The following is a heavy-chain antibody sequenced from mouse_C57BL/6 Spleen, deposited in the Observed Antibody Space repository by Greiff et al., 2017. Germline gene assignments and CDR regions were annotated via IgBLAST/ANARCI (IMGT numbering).Heavy chain of an antibody. CDR3: ARLRTYDGYPYFDY. D-gene: IGHD2-3*01. Sequence: QVQLKQSGAELARPGASVKLSCKASGYTFTSYGISWVKQRTGQGLEWIGEIYPRSGNTYYNEKFKGKATLTADKSSSTAYMELRSLTSEDSAVYFCARLRTYDGYPYFDYWGQGTTLTVSS. V-gene: IGHV1-81*01. CDR1: GYTFTSYG. J-gene: IGHJ2*01. CDR2: IYPRSGNT.